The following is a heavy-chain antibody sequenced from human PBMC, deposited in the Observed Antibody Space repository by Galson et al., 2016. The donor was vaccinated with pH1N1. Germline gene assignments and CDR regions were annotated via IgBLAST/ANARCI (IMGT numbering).Heavy chain of an antibody. J-gene: IGHJ6*02. CDR1: GFTFSSYW. D-gene: IGHD2-15*01. CDR3: ARGYPGFSYYGMDV. V-gene: IGHV3-53*01. Sequence: SLRLSCAASGFTFSSYWMSWVRQAPGKGLEWVSVIYSGGNTYYTDSVKGRFTISRDSSKNTLYLQMNSLRPEDTAVYYCARGYPGFSYYGMDVWGQGTTVTVSS. CDR2: IYSGGNT.